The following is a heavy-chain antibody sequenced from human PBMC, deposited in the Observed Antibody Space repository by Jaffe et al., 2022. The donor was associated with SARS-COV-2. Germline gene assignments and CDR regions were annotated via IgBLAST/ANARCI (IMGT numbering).Heavy chain of an antibody. V-gene: IGHV1-18*01. Sequence: QVQLVQSGAEVKKPGASVKVSCKASGYTFTSYGISWVRQAPGQGLEWMGWISAYNGNTNYAQKLQGRVTMTTDTSTSTAYMELRSLRSDDTAVYYCARAAYYDSSGLPNWFDPWGQGTLVTVSS. J-gene: IGHJ5*02. CDR1: GYTFTSYG. D-gene: IGHD3-22*01. CDR2: ISAYNGNT. CDR3: ARAAYYDSSGLPNWFDP.